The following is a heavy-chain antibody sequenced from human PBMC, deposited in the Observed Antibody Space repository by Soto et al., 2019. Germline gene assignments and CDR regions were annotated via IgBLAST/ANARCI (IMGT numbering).Heavy chain of an antibody. D-gene: IGHD2-2*01. CDR1: GFSLSNARMG. CDR2: IFSNDEK. J-gene: IGHJ4*02. V-gene: IGHV2-26*01. Sequence: QVTLKESGPVLVKPTETLTLTCTVSGFSLSNARMGVSWIRQPPGKALEWLAHIFSNDEKSYSPSLKSRLTIPKDTSESHAVLTTTNMDPLDTATYYCARIIPSDPMRVPDGGDYFDYWGQGTLVTVSS. CDR3: ARIIPSDPMRVPDGGDYFDY.